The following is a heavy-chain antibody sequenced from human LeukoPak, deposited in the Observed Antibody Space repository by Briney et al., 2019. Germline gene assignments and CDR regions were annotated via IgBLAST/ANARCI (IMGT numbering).Heavy chain of an antibody. Sequence: GGSLRLSCAASGFTFSSYSMNWVRQAPGKGLEWVSSISTSSSYIYYADSVKGRFTISRDDAKNSLYLQMDSLRAEDTAVYYCARVTWLLAAGTAGIFVYWGQGTLVTVSS. CDR3: ARVTWLLAAGTAGIFVY. D-gene: IGHD6-13*01. CDR2: ISTSSSYI. V-gene: IGHV3-21*01. CDR1: GFTFSSYS. J-gene: IGHJ4*02.